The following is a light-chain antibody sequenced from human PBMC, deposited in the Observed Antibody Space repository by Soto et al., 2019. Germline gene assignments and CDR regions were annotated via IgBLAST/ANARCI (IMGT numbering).Light chain of an antibody. CDR1: QGIRSA. V-gene: IGKV1D-13*01. CDR3: QQFNNYPLT. Sequence: AIPLTQSPSSLSASVGDRVTITCRASQGIRSALAWYQQKPGQAPKLLIYDASSLESGVPSRFSGSVSCTDFTLTISSLQPEDFATYYCQQFNNYPLTFGQGTKVEIK. J-gene: IGKJ1*01. CDR2: DAS.